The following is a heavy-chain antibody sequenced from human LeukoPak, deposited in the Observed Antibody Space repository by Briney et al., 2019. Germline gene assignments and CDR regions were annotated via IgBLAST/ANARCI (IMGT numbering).Heavy chain of an antibody. D-gene: IGHD3-22*01. CDR3: AKDRYYYDSSGYTWFDP. J-gene: IGHJ5*02. CDR1: GFTFSSYG. V-gene: IGHV3-30*18. CDR2: ISYDGSNK. Sequence: PGGSLRLSCAASGFTFSSYGMHWVRQAPGKGLGWVAVISYDGSNKYYADSVKGRFTISRDNSKNTLYLQMNSLRAEDTAVYYCAKDRYYYDSSGYTWFDPWGQGTLVTVSS.